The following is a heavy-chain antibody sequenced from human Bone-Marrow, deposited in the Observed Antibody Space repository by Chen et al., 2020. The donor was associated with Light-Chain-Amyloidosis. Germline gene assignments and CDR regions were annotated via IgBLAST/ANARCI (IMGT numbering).Heavy chain of an antibody. Sequence: EVQLEQSGPEVKKPGESLKISCKGSGYTFPTSWIGWVRQMPGKGLEWMGVIYPDDSDARYSPSFEGQVTISADKSITTAYLQWRSLKASDTAMYYCARRRDGYNFDYWGQGTLVTVSS. CDR2: IYPDDSDA. J-gene: IGHJ4*02. D-gene: IGHD5-12*01. CDR1: GYTFPTSW. CDR3: ARRRDGYNFDY. V-gene: IGHV5-51*01.